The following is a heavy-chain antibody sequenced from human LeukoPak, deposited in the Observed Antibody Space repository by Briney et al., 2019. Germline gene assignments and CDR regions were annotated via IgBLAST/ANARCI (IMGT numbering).Heavy chain of an antibody. CDR1: GYTFTDYY. Sequence: ASVKVSCKASGYTFTDYYIHWVRQAPGQGLEWMGWISAYNGNTDYAQKFQGRVTMTTDTSTSTAYMELRSLTSDDTAVYYCARDPLRSTWSTYYNALDVWGQGTTVTVSS. D-gene: IGHD6-13*01. J-gene: IGHJ6*02. CDR3: ARDPLRSTWSTYYNALDV. CDR2: ISAYNGNT. V-gene: IGHV1-18*04.